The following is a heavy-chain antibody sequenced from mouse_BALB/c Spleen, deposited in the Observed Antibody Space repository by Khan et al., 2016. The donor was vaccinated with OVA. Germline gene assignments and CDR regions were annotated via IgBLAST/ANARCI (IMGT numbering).Heavy chain of an antibody. CDR3: DRQAYYHYNIMDY. V-gene: IGHV2-6-1*01. Sequence: QVQLQESGPGLVAPSQSLSITCTISGFSLTNYGVHWVRQPPGKGLEWLVVIWNDGNTAYNSALKSRLTISKANSKSQVFLKMNSLQTDDTAMYSCDRQAYYHYNIMDYWGQGTSVTVSS. J-gene: IGHJ4*01. CDR1: GFSLTNYG. CDR2: IWNDGNT. D-gene: IGHD2-10*01.